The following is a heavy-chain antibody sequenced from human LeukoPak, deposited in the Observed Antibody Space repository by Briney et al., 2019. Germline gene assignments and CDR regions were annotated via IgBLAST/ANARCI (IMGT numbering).Heavy chain of an antibody. CDR2: INPNSGGT. Sequence: ASVKVSRKASGYTFTGYYMHWVRQAPGQGLEWMGWINPNSGGTNYAQKFQGRVTMTRDTSISTAYMELSRLRSDDTAVYYCARKTESRYDFWSGLYYFDYWGQGTLVTVSS. J-gene: IGHJ4*02. V-gene: IGHV1-2*02. D-gene: IGHD3-3*01. CDR1: GYTFTGYY. CDR3: ARKTESRYDFWSGLYYFDY.